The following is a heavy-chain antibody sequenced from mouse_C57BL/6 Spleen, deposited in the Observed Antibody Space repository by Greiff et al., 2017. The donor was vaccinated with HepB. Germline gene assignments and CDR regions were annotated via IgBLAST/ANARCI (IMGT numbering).Heavy chain of an antibody. CDR3: AKGYYYGSSYEAMDY. V-gene: IGHV2-5*01. D-gene: IGHD1-1*01. CDR1: GFSLTSYG. Sequence: QVQLQQSGPGLVQPSQSLSITCTVSGFSLTSYGVHWVRQSPGKGLEWLGVIWRGGSTDYNAAFMSRLSITKDNSKSQVFFKMNSLQADDTAIYYCAKGYYYGSSYEAMDYWGQGTSVTVSS. J-gene: IGHJ4*01. CDR2: IWRGGST.